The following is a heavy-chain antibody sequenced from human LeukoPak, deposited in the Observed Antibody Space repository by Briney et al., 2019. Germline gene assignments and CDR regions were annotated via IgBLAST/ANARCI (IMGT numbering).Heavy chain of an antibody. CDR1: GYSFTSYW. D-gene: IGHD2-21*02. V-gene: IGHV1-2*02. CDR2: INPNSGVT. Sequence: GESLKISCKGSGYSFTSYWIGWVRQAPGQGLEWMGWINPNSGVTKYAQKFQGRVTMTSDTSISTAYMELSRLRSDDTAVYYCTRDAGGGDCYSCPNWFDPWGQGTLVTVSS. CDR3: TRDAGGGDCYSCPNWFDP. J-gene: IGHJ5*02.